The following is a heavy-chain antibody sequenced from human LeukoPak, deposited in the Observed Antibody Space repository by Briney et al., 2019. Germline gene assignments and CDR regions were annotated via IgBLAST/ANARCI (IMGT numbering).Heavy chain of an antibody. J-gene: IGHJ4*02. CDR3: ARSAPLGDCSSTSCYFDY. Sequence: PSETLSLTCTVSGDSISSGSYYWSWIRQPAGEGLEWIGRVYTSGSTNYNPSLKSRVTLSVDTSKKQFSLKLSSVTAADTAVYYCARSAPLGDCSSTSCYFDYWGQGTLVTVPS. CDR1: GDSISSGSYY. CDR2: VYTSGST. D-gene: IGHD2-2*01. V-gene: IGHV4-61*02.